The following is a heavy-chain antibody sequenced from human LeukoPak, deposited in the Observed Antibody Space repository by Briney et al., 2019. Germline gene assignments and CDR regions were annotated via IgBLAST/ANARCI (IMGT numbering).Heavy chain of an antibody. J-gene: IGHJ4*02. Sequence: SVKVSCKASGGTFSSYAISWVRQAPGQGLEWMGRIIPILGIANYAQKFQGRVTITADKSTSTAYMELSSLRSEDTAVYYFAREVDGEYGDYVLDYWGQGTLVTVSS. CDR1: GGTFSSYA. V-gene: IGHV1-69*04. CDR2: IIPILGIA. D-gene: IGHD4-17*01. CDR3: AREVDGEYGDYVLDY.